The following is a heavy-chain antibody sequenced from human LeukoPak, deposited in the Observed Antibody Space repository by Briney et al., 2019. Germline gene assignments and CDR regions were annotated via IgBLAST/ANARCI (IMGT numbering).Heavy chain of an antibody. CDR2: IRSDGSNK. J-gene: IGHJ4*02. Sequence: PGGSLRLSCATTAFTFSTYGMHWVRQAPGKGLEWVAFIRSDGSNKYYADSVKGRFTISRDNSKNTLYLQMNSLRAEDTAVYYCAKVHIAAVGLLDYWGQGTLVTVSS. V-gene: IGHV3-30*02. D-gene: IGHD6-13*01. CDR3: AKVHIAAVGLLDY. CDR1: AFTFSTYG.